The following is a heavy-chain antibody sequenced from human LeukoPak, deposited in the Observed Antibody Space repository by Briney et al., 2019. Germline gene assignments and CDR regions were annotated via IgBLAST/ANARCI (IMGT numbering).Heavy chain of an antibody. Sequence: EASVKVSCKASGYTFTNYGISWVRQAPGQGLEWMGWISAYNGDTKYAQKLQGRVTMTTDTSTSTAYMELRSLRSDDTAVYYRARDGYTFGGVKTRFDFWGQGTLVTVSS. D-gene: IGHD3-16*01. CDR1: GYTFTNYG. CDR2: ISAYNGDT. CDR3: ARDGYTFGGVKTRFDF. J-gene: IGHJ4*02. V-gene: IGHV1-18*01.